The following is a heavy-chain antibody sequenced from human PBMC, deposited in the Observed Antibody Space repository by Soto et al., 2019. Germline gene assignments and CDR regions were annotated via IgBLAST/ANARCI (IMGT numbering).Heavy chain of an antibody. Sequence: SETQFLTCSVSGGSISNRSYLWGWVRQPPGKGLQWIGSVSHIGSTNYNPSLKSRLTISVGTSKTQSSLRLDSVTAADTAVYYCSRIAVSGPRTGFDYWGQGILVTVPQ. V-gene: IGHV4-39*01. CDR2: VSHIGST. CDR1: GGSISNRSYL. D-gene: IGHD6-19*01. J-gene: IGHJ4*02. CDR3: SRIAVSGPRTGFDY.